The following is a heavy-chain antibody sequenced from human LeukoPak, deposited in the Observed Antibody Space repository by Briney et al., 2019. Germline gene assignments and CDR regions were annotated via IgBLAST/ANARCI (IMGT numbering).Heavy chain of an antibody. J-gene: IGHJ4*02. CDR1: GGTFSSYA. D-gene: IGHD3-3*01. CDR3: AATPDYDFWSGYFSA. Sequence: SVKVSCKASGGTFSSYAISLVRQAPGQGLEWMGRIIPIFGTANYAQKFQGRVTITTDESTSTAYMELSSLRSEDTAVYYCAATPDYDFWSGYFSAWGQGTLVTVSS. V-gene: IGHV1-69*05. CDR2: IIPIFGTA.